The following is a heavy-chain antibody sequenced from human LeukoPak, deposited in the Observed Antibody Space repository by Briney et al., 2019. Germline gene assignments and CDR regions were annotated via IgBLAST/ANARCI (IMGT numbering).Heavy chain of an antibody. CDR2: MYYSGST. CDR1: GGSISSSTYY. D-gene: IGHD2-2*02. CDR3: ARSHSGRRGYCSSASCYSGDNWFDP. Sequence: MSSETLSLTCTVSGGSISSSTYYWGWIRQPPGKGLAWIGSMYYSGSTYYNPSLKSRVTISVDTSKNQFSLKLSSVTAADTAVYYCARSHSGRRGYCSSASCYSGDNWFDPWGQGTLVTVSS. J-gene: IGHJ5*02. V-gene: IGHV4-39*07.